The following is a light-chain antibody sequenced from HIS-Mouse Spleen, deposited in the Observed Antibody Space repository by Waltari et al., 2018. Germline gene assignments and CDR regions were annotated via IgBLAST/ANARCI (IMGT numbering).Light chain of an antibody. CDR1: SRHVGGYNY. CDR3: CSYAGSYPVV. V-gene: IGLV2-11*01. CDR2: DVS. J-gene: IGLJ2*01. Sequence: QSALTQPRSVSGSPGQSVTISSTGTSRHVGGYNYFSWYHQHPGKAPKLMIYDVSKRPSGVPDRFSGSKSGNTASLTISGLQAEDEADYYCCSYAGSYPVVFGGGTKLTVL.